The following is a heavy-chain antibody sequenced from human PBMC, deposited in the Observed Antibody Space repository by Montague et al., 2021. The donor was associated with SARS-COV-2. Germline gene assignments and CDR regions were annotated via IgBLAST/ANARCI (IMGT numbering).Heavy chain of an antibody. CDR2: IKEDGSAQ. D-gene: IGHD6-19*01. CDR3: ARNSGWSADR. CDR1: GFTFSNYW. J-gene: IGHJ5*02. Sequence: SLRLSCAASGFTFSNYWMSWVRQTPEKRLEWVANIKEDGSAQHYVDSVEGRFTASRDNARTSLYLQMNSLRADDTAVYFRARNSGWSADRWGQGTLVTVSS. V-gene: IGHV3-7*01.